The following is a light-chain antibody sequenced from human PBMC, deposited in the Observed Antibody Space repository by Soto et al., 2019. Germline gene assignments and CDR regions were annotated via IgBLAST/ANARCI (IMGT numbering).Light chain of an antibody. V-gene: IGKV3-11*01. CDR3: QHRSNWPPIT. J-gene: IGKJ5*01. CDR1: QSVSSY. Sequence: EIVLTQSPATLSLSPGERATLSCRASQSVSSYLAWYQQKPGQAPRLLIYDASNRATGIPARFSGSGSGTDFTFTISSLEPEDFAVYYCQHRSNWPPITFGQGTRLEIK. CDR2: DAS.